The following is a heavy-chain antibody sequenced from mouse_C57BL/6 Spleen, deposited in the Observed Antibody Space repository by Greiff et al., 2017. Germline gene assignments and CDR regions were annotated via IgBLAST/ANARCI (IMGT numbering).Heavy chain of an antibody. V-gene: IGHV1-55*01. CDR3: ASFYDGFYYFDY. Sequence: QVQLQQPGAELVKPGASVKMSCKASGYTFTSYWITWVKQWPGQGLEWIGDIYPGSGSTNYNEKFKSKATLTVDTSSSTAYMQLSSLTSEDSAVYYCASFYDGFYYFDYWGQGTTRTVSS. CDR1: GYTFTSYW. CDR2: IYPGSGST. D-gene: IGHD2-3*01. J-gene: IGHJ2*01.